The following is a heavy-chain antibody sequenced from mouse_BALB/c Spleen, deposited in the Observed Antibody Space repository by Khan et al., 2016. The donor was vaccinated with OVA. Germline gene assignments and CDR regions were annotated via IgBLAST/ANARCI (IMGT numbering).Heavy chain of an antibody. D-gene: IGHD2-10*01. CDR3: ARPPYFSDTLAY. V-gene: IGHV9-3-1*01. J-gene: IGHJ4*01. Sequence: QVQLKQSGPELKKPGETVKISCKASGYTFTNYGMNWVKQSPGKALKWMGWINTYTGEPTYADDFKGRFAFSLETSASTAYLQINNLNNEDTATYFCARPPYFSDTLAYWGQGTSVSVSS. CDR1: GYTFTNYG. CDR2: INTYTGEP.